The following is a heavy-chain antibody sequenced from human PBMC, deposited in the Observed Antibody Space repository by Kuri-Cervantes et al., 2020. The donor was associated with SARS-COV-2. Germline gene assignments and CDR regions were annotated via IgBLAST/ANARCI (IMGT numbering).Heavy chain of an antibody. CDR1: GFTFSSYS. V-gene: IGHV3-21*01. J-gene: IGHJ4*02. CDR2: ISSSSSYI. D-gene: IGHD3-22*01. CDR3: ATPRDYYDSSGYAFDY. Sequence: GGSLRLSCAASGFTFSSYSMNWVRQAPGKGLEWVSSISSSSSYIYYADSVKGRFTISRDNAKNSLYLQMNSLGAEDTAVYYCATPRDYYDSSGYAFDYWGQGTLVTVSS.